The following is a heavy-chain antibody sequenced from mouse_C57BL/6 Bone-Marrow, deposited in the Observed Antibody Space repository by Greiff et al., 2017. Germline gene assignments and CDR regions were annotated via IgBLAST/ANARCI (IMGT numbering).Heavy chain of an antibody. Sequence: VKLMESGAELARPGASVKMSCKASGYTFTSYTMHWVKQRPGQGLEWIGYINPSSGYTNYNQKFKDKATLTADKYSSTAYMQLSSLTSEDSAVYYCARGYDGYYGFAYWGQGTLVTVSA. J-gene: IGHJ3*01. CDR2: INPSSGYT. CDR3: ARGYDGYYGFAY. CDR1: GYTFTSYT. D-gene: IGHD2-3*01. V-gene: IGHV1-4*01.